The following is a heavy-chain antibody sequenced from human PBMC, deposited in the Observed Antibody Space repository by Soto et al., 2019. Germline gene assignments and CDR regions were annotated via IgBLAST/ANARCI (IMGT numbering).Heavy chain of an antibody. V-gene: IGHV3-7*01. CDR3: TIGSFGV. Sequence: QSGGSLRLSCAASGFTFSNFWMSWVRQAPGKGLEWVADIKKDGSEKYYLDSVKGRFTISRDNAKNSVSLQMNSLRAEDTSVYYCTIGSFGVWGQGTLVTVSS. CDR2: IKKDGSEK. D-gene: IGHD1-1*01. CDR1: GFTFSNFW. J-gene: IGHJ4*02.